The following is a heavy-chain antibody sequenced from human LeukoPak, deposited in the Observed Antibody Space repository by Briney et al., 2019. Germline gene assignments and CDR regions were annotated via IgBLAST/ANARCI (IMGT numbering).Heavy chain of an antibody. CDR3: AKDREYFGSGTYPIDY. J-gene: IGHJ4*02. V-gene: IGHV3-23*01. CDR1: GFTFSSYA. Sequence: PGGSLRLSCAASGFTFSSYAMSWVRQAPGKGLEWVSAISGSGGSTYYADSVKGRFTISRDNSKNTLYLQMSDLRAEDTAVYYCAKDREYFGSGTYPIDYWGQGTLVTVSS. D-gene: IGHD3-10*01. CDR2: ISGSGGST.